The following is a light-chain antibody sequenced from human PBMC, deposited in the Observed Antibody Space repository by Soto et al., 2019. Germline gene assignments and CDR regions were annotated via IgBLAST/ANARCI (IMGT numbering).Light chain of an antibody. CDR1: SSDVGGYNY. J-gene: IGLJ1*01. V-gene: IGLV2-11*01. CDR2: DVT. Sequence: QSSLTHPRSLSGSPGQSVSISCTGTSSDVGGYNYVSWYQHHPGKAPKLMIYDVTKRPSGVPDRFSGSKSGNTASLTISGLQAEDEADYYCCSYAGSLSFVFGTGTRSPS. CDR3: CSYAGSLSFV.